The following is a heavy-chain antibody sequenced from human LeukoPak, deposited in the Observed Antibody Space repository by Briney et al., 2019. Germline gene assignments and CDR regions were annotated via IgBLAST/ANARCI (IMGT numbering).Heavy chain of an antibody. CDR1: GFTFSSYA. CDR3: AELGVTMIGGV. CDR2: ISSSGSTI. J-gene: IGHJ6*04. Sequence: GGSLRLSCAASGFTFSSYAMNWVRQAPGKGLEWVSYISSSGSTIYYADSVKGRFTISRDNAKNSLYLQMNSLRAEDTAVYYCAELGVTMIGGVWGKGTTVTISS. D-gene: IGHD3-10*02. V-gene: IGHV3-48*03.